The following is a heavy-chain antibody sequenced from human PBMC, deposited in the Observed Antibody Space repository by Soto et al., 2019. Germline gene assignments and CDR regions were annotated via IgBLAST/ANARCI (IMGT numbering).Heavy chain of an antibody. J-gene: IGHJ1*01. CDR1: GYTFTSYG. D-gene: IGHD6-19*01. CDR3: TREGPHLRAVPSSTEYFQH. Sequence: ASVKVSCKASGYTFTSYGISWVRQAPGQGLEWMGWISAYNGNTNYAQKLQGRVTMTTDTSTSTAYMELRSLRSDDTAVYYCTREGPHLRAVPSSTEYFQHWGQGTLVTVSS. CDR2: ISAYNGNT. V-gene: IGHV1-18*01.